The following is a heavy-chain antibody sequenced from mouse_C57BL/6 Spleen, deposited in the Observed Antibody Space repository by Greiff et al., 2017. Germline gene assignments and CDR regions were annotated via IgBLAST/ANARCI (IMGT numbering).Heavy chain of an antibody. D-gene: IGHD2-3*01. CDR2: ISSGSSTI. Sequence: EVQLVESGGGLVKPGGSLKLSCAASGFTFSDYGMHWVRQAPEKGLEWVAYISSGSSTIYYADTVKGRFTISRDNAKNTLFLQMTSLRSEDTAMYYCANDGSYYAMDYWGQGTSVTVSS. CDR1: GFTFSDYG. V-gene: IGHV5-17*01. CDR3: ANDGSYYAMDY. J-gene: IGHJ4*01.